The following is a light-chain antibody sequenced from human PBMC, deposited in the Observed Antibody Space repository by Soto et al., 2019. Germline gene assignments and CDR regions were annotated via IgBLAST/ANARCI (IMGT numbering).Light chain of an antibody. Sequence: EIVLTQSPGTMSLSPGERATLSCRASQSISSSHLAWYQQKPDQTPRLLIYAASNRATGIPDRFSGSGSGTDFTLTISRLEPEDFAVYYCQHYGNEGTFGPGTQVDLK. CDR1: QSISSSH. CDR2: AAS. J-gene: IGKJ3*01. CDR3: QHYGNEGT. V-gene: IGKV3-20*01.